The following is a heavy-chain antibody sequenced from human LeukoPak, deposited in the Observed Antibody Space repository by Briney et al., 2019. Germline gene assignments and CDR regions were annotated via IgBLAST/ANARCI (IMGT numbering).Heavy chain of an antibody. D-gene: IGHD2-15*01. Sequence: SETLSLTCTVSGGSISSGGYYWSWIRQPPGKGLEWIGYIYHSGNTYYNPSLKSRVSISVDRSQNQFSLKLTSVTAADTAVYFCARDSGGCFDYWAQGTLVTVSS. V-gene: IGHV4-30-2*01. CDR2: IYHSGNT. CDR1: GGSISSGGYY. CDR3: ARDSGGCFDY. J-gene: IGHJ4*02.